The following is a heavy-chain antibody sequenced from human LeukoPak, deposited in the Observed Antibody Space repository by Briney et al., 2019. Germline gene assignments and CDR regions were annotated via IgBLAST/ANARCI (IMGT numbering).Heavy chain of an antibody. CDR2: INQDGSEK. V-gene: IGHV3-7*01. Sequence: GGSLRLSCAVSGFTFSSYWMSWVRQAPGKGLEWVANINQDGSEKYYVDSVRGRFTISRDNAKNSLHLQMNSLRAEDTAVYYCARGGTMSPFDYWGQGTLVTVSS. D-gene: IGHD3-22*01. CDR1: GFTFSSYW. J-gene: IGHJ4*02. CDR3: ARGGTMSPFDY.